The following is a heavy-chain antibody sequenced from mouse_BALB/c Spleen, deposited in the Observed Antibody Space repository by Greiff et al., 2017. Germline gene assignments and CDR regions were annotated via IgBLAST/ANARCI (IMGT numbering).Heavy chain of an antibody. CDR3: ARGDRYDKAWFAY. J-gene: IGHJ3*01. Sequence: EVKVEESGPSLVKPSQTLSLTCSVTGDSITSGYWNWIRKFPGNKLEYMGYISYSGSTYYNPSLKSRISITRDTSKNQYYLQLNSVTTEDTATYYCARGDRYDKAWFAYWGQGTLVTVSA. CDR1: GDSITSGY. CDR2: ISYSGST. V-gene: IGHV3-8*02. D-gene: IGHD2-14*01.